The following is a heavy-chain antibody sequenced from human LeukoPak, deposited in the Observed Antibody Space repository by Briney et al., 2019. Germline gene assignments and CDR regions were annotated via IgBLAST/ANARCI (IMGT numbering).Heavy chain of an antibody. J-gene: IGHJ4*02. D-gene: IGHD4-23*01. CDR3: ARGRPHGNDY. CDR2: IASDGSST. Sequence: PGGSLRLSCAASGFTFSGYWMNWVRQAPGKGLVWVSRIASDGSSTTYADSVKGRLSISRDNAKNTLYLQMNSLRVEDTAVYYCARGRPHGNDYWGQGTLVTVSS. V-gene: IGHV3-74*01. CDR1: GFTFSGYW.